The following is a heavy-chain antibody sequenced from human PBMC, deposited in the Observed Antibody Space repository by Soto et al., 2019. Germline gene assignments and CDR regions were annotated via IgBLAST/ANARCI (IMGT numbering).Heavy chain of an antibody. CDR3: ARYGTSGSRGCDY. J-gene: IGHJ4*02. CDR1: GYIFSTYW. V-gene: IGHV5-51*01. D-gene: IGHD1-26*01. Sequence: EVQLVQSGAEVKKPGESLKISCKSSGYIFSTYWIAWVRQMPGKGLEWMGIIYPGDSDTRYSPSFEGQVTISADKSISTAHLQWSSLKASDTAMYYCARYGTSGSRGCDYWGQGTLVTVSS. CDR2: IYPGDSDT.